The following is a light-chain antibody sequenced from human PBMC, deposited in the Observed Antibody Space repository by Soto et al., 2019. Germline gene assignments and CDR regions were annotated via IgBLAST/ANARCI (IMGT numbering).Light chain of an antibody. CDR3: TSYTSSTTLV. CDR2: EVS. V-gene: IGLV2-14*01. CDR1: SSDVGGYKY. J-gene: IGLJ2*01. Sequence: QSVLTQPASVSGSPGQSITISCTGTSSDVGGYKYVSWYQQHPGKALKLMIYEVSNRPSGVSNRFSGSKSGSTASLTISGLQAEDEADYHCTSYTSSTTLVFGGGTKLTVL.